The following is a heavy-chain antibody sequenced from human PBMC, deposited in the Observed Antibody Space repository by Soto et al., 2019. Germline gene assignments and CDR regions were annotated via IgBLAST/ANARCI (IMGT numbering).Heavy chain of an antibody. V-gene: IGHV5-51*03. CDR1: GYSFTTYW. Sequence: EVQLVQSGAEVKEPGESLKISCKGSGYSFTTYWIGWVRQMPGKGLEWMGIIYPGDSDTRYSPSFQGQVTISADKSISTAYLQWSSQKASDTAMYYCTRFIGYCISTTCYAGVYWGQGTLVTVSS. D-gene: IGHD2-2*01. CDR2: IYPGDSDT. CDR3: TRFIGYCISTTCYAGVY. J-gene: IGHJ4*02.